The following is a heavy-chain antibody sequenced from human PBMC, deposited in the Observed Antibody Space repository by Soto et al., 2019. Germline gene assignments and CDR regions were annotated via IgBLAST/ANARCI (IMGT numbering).Heavy chain of an antibody. CDR1: GYPVTAYY. CDR2: INPATGAA. CDR3: ARGGGVGVAGSAAFDM. V-gene: IGHV1-2*02. J-gene: IGHJ3*02. Sequence: QLHLVQSGAVVKKPGASVTVSCSASGYPVTAYYMHWVRQAPGRGLEWMGGINPATGAAKYTQTFQGRVTMTRDTPTSTVVMELSGLTSGDTAAFYCARGGGVGVAGSAAFDMWGQGTLVTVSS. D-gene: IGHD3-3*01.